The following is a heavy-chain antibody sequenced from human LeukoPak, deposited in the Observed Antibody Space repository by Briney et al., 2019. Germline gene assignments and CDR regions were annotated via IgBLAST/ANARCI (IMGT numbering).Heavy chain of an antibody. J-gene: IGHJ4*02. CDR2: ISAYNGKT. Sequence: VASVKVSCKASVYTFTTYGISWVRQAPGQGLEWMGWISAYNGKTNYAQKFQGRVTMTTDTSTSTAYMELRSLRSDDTAVYYCARGRDYSIYFDYWGQGTLVTVSS. V-gene: IGHV1-18*01. CDR3: ARGRDYSIYFDY. CDR1: VYTFTTYG. D-gene: IGHD4-11*01.